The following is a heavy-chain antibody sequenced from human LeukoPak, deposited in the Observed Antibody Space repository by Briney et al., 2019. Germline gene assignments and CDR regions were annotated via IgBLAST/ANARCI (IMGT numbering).Heavy chain of an antibody. CDR2: IYYSGST. CDR3: ARPREQWLVQGAFDI. D-gene: IGHD6-19*01. V-gene: IGHV4-59*08. Sequence: PSGTLSLTCAVSGGSISSYYWSWIRQPPGKGLEWIGYIYYSGSTNYNPSLKSRVTISVDTSKNQFSLKLSSVTAADTAVYYCARPREQWLVQGAFDIWGQGTMVTVSS. CDR1: GGSISSYY. J-gene: IGHJ3*02.